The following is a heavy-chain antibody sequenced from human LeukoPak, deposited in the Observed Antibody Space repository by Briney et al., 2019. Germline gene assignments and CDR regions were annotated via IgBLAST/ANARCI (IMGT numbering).Heavy chain of an antibody. CDR3: AREALTIFGVAIGADY. Sequence: KPSETLSLTCTVSGASISTYYWSWIRQPAGKGLEWIGRMYNTGSTNYNPSLKSRVTMSVDTSKNQFSLKLSSVTAADTAVYYCAREALTIFGVAIGADYWGQGTLVTVSS. J-gene: IGHJ4*02. D-gene: IGHD3-3*01. CDR1: GASISTYY. CDR2: MYNTGST. V-gene: IGHV4-4*07.